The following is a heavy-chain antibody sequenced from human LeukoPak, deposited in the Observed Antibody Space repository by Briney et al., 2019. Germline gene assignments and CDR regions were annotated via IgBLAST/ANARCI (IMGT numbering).Heavy chain of an antibody. Sequence: ASVKVSCKASGYTFTSYGISWVRQAPGQGLEWMGWISAYNGNTNYAQKLQGRVTMTTDTSTSTAYMELRSLRSDDTAVYYCARVGDFYYYDSSGYPYFDYWGQGTLVTVSS. D-gene: IGHD3-22*01. CDR3: ARVGDFYYYDSSGYPYFDY. J-gene: IGHJ4*02. CDR2: ISAYNGNT. CDR1: GYTFTSYG. V-gene: IGHV1-18*01.